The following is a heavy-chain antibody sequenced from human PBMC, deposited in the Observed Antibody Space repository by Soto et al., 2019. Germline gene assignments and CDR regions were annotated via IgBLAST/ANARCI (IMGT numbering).Heavy chain of an antibody. CDR3: ASTGSGTQGWFDP. V-gene: IGHV6-1*01. CDR1: GDSVSSNSAA. J-gene: IGHJ5*02. Sequence: SQTLSLTCAISGDSVSSNSAAWNWIRQFPSRGLEWLGRTYYRSKWYNDYAVSVKSRITINPDTSKNQFSLQLNSVTPEDTAVYYCASTGSGTQGWFDPWGQGTLVTVSS. CDR2: TYYRSKWYN. D-gene: IGHD3-10*01.